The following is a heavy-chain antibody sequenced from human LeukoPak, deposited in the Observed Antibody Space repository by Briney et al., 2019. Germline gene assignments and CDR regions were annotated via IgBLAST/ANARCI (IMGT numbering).Heavy chain of an antibody. CDR1: LGTLSSYT. CDR3: ARDRWFDP. Sequence: SSVNVSGKLSLGTLSSYTIRWVRQAPGQGVECMGRIIPILGIANYAQKFPGRVTITADKSTSTAYMELSSLRSEDTAVYYCARDRWFDPWGRGTLVTVSS. J-gene: IGHJ5*02. CDR2: IIPILGIA. V-gene: IGHV1-69*04.